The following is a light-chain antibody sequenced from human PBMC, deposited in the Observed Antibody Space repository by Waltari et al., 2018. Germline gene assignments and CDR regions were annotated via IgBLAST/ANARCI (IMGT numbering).Light chain of an antibody. CDR1: ALPKQY. V-gene: IGLV3-25*03. CDR3: QSADSSGTYFDWV. J-gene: IGLJ3*02. CDR2: KDS. Sequence: SYELTQPPSVSVSPGQTARITCSGDALPKQYIYWYHQKPGQAPVLGMYKDSERPSGIPERFSGSSSGTTVTLTSSGVQAEDEADYYCQSADSSGTYFDWVFAGGTKLTVL.